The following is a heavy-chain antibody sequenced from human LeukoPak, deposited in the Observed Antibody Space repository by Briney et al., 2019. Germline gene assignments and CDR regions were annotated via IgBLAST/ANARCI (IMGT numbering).Heavy chain of an antibody. CDR3: ARGVGLTYYYGSGSLGAFDI. CDR1: GGTFSSYA. CDR2: IIPIFGTA. D-gene: IGHD3-10*01. J-gene: IGHJ3*02. V-gene: IGHV1-69*13. Sequence: GASVKVSCKASGGTFSSYAISWVRQAPGQGLEWMGGIIPIFGTANCAQKFQGRVTITADESTSTAYMGLSSLRSEDTAVYYRARGVGLTYYYGSGSLGAFDIWGQGIMVTVSS.